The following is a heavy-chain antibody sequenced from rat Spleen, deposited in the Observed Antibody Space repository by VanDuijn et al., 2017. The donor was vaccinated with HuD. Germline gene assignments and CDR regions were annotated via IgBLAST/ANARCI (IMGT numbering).Heavy chain of an antibody. V-gene: IGHV5-20*01. CDR3: TTGEY. Sequence: EVQLVESGGGLVQPGSSLKVSCVASGFTISNYGMAWVRQAPTKGLEWVASITNSGGSTYYRDSVKGRFTISRDNAKSSLYLQMNSLRSEDTATYYCTTGEYWGQGVMVTVSS. J-gene: IGHJ2*01. D-gene: IGHD5-1*01. CDR2: ITNSGGST. CDR1: GFTISNYG.